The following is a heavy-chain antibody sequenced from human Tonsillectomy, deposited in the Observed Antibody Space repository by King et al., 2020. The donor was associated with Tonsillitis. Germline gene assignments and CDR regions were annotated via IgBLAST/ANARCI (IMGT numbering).Heavy chain of an antibody. Sequence: VQLVESGAEVKKPGESLKISCKGSGYNFTNYWIGWVRQMPGKGLEWMGSIFPGYSDTIYSPSFQGQVTISADKSISTAYLQGSSLKASDTAMYYCASVIRGYSYGFDYWGQGTLVTVSS. CDR1: GYNFTNYW. J-gene: IGHJ4*02. D-gene: IGHD5-18*01. CDR3: ASVIRGYSYGFDY. CDR2: IFPGYSDT. V-gene: IGHV5-51*03.